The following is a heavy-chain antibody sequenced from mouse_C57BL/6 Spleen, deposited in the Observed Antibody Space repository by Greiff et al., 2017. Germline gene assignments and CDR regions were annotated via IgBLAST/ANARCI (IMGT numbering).Heavy chain of an antibody. CDR2: INPYNGVT. CDR3: ARSMDYDGTWFAY. CDR1: GYTFTDYY. D-gene: IGHD2-4*01. Sequence: EVQLQQSGPVLVKPGASVKMSCKASGYTFTDYYMNWVKQSHGKSLEWIGVINPYNGVTSYNQKFKGKATLTVDKSSSTAYMELNSLTSEDSAVYYCARSMDYDGTWFAYWGQGTLVTVSA. V-gene: IGHV1-19*01. J-gene: IGHJ3*01.